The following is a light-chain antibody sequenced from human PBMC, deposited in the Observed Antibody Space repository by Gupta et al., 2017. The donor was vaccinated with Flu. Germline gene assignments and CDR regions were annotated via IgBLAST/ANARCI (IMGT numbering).Light chain of an antibody. J-gene: IGKJ1*01. CDR3: QQYGTSPQT. V-gene: IGKV3-20*01. Sequence: TQSPGTLSLSPGERATLSCRASQSVSSNSLAWYQQRPGQAPRLLIYGASTRATGIPDRFSGSGSGTDFTLTISRLEPEDFAVFYCQQYGTSPQTFGQGTKVEI. CDR1: QSVSSNS. CDR2: GAS.